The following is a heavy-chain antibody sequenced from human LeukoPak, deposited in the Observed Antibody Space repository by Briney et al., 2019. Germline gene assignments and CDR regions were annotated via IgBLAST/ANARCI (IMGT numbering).Heavy chain of an antibody. D-gene: IGHD3-10*01. CDR1: GGSISSGSYY. Sequence: SETLSLTCTVSGGSISSGSYYWSWIRQPAGKGLEWIGRIYTSGSTNYNPSLKSRVTISVDTSKNQFSLKLSSVTAADTAVYYCARSGRFGERQKGAFDYWGQGTLVTVSS. CDR2: IYTSGST. CDR3: ARSGRFGERQKGAFDY. J-gene: IGHJ4*02. V-gene: IGHV4-61*02.